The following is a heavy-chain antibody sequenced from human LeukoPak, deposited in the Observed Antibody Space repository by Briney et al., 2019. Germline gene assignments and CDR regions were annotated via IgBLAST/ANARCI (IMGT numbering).Heavy chain of an antibody. CDR2: IYSSGST. CDR1: GLILSINY. V-gene: IGHV3-53*01. Sequence: AGGSLRLSCAASGLILSINYMTWVRQAPGKGLEWVSVIYSSGSTYYAESVKGRFTISRDNSKNMFYLQMNSLRAEDTALYYCRDRGTPRGYGYSGSNLGAFDIWGQGTMVTVSS. CDR3: RDRGTPRGYGYSGSNLGAFDI. D-gene: IGHD1-26*01. J-gene: IGHJ3*02.